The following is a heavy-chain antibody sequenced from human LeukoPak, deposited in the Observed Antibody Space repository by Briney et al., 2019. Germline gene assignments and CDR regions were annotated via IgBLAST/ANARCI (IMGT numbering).Heavy chain of an antibody. CDR2: INHSGST. V-gene: IGHV4-34*01. CDR1: GGSFSGYY. Sequence: PSETLSVTCAVHGGSFSGYYWSSIRQPPGKGLEWIGEINHSGSTNYNPSLKSRITISVDTSKNQFSLKLSSVTAADTAVYYCARSYDFWRKYNNWFDPWGQGTLVTVSS. J-gene: IGHJ5*02. D-gene: IGHD3-3*01. CDR3: ARSYDFWRKYNNWFDP.